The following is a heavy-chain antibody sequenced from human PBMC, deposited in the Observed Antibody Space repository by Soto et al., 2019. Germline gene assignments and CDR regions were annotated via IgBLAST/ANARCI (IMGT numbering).Heavy chain of an antibody. J-gene: IGHJ4*02. CDR2: ISYDGSNK. CDR3: AKEILTGYQSAFDY. CDR1: GFTFSSYG. V-gene: IGHV3-30*18. D-gene: IGHD3-9*01. Sequence: PGGSLRLSCAASGFTFSSYGMHWVRQAPGKGLEWVAVISYDGSNKYYADSVKGRFTISRDNSKNTLYLQMNSLRAEDTAVYYCAKEILTGYQSAFDYWGQGTLVTVSS.